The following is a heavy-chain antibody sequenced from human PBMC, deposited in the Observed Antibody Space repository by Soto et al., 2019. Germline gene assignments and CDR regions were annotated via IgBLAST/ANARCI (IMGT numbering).Heavy chain of an antibody. V-gene: IGHV1-69*13. J-gene: IGHJ5*02. CDR3: ASSGGYDYYWFDP. D-gene: IGHD5-12*01. CDR2: IIPICGTA. Sequence: SVHVSSKASGGTFSSDAISWVRQAPGQGLEWMGGIIPICGTANCAQKFQGRVTITAHESTSTAYMELSSLRSEDTAVDYCASSGGYDYYWFDPWGQGTLVTVSS. CDR1: GGTFSSDA.